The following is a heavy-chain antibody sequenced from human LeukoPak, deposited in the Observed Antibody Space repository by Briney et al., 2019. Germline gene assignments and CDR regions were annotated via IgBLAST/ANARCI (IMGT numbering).Heavy chain of an antibody. CDR3: ARVDYYDSKGGFDY. D-gene: IGHD3-22*01. Sequence: PSETLSLTCTVSGGSISSYYWSWIRQPAGKGLEWIGRIYTSGSTNYNPSLKSRVTMSVDTSKSQFSLKLSSVTAADTAVYYCARVDYYDSKGGFDYWGQGTLVTVSS. V-gene: IGHV4-4*07. CDR1: GGSISSYY. J-gene: IGHJ4*02. CDR2: IYTSGST.